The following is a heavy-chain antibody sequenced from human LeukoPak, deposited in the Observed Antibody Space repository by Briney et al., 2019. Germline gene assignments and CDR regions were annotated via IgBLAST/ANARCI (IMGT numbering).Heavy chain of an antibody. D-gene: IGHD2-2*01. CDR3: AKDQIVVVPADP. J-gene: IGHJ5*02. Sequence: PGGSLRLSCAASGFTLSSYAMTWVRQAPGKGLEWVSAISASGATTYYADSVEGRFTISRDNSENTLYLQVNSLRAEDTAVYYCAKDQIVVVPADPWGQGTLVTVSS. V-gene: IGHV3-23*01. CDR2: ISASGATT. CDR1: GFTLSSYA.